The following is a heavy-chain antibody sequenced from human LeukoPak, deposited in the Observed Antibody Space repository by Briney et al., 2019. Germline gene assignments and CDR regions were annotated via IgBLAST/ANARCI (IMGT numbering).Heavy chain of an antibody. CDR1: GFTFSSYG. Sequence: PGGSLRLSCAASGFTFSSYGMMWVRQAPGKGLEWVSSISSSSSYIYYADSVKGRFTISRDNAKNSLYLQMNSLRAEDTAVYYCARESGYSYGKITSDYWGQGTLVTVSS. D-gene: IGHD5-18*01. J-gene: IGHJ4*02. CDR3: ARESGYSYGKITSDY. V-gene: IGHV3-21*01. CDR2: ISSSSSYI.